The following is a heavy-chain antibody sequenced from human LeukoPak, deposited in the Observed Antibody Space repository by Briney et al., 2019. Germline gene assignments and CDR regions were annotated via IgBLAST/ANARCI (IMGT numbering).Heavy chain of an antibody. CDR3: ARHLEEQQLFCRLESRFCGWFDP. CDR1: GGSISSYY. CDR2: IYYSGST. J-gene: IGHJ5*02. Sequence: KPSETLSLTCTVSGGSISSYYWSWIRQPPGKGLEWIGYIYYSGSTNYNPSLRSRVTISVDTSKNQFSLKLSSVTAADTAVYYCARHLEEQQLFCRLESRFCGWFDPWGQGTLVTVSS. D-gene: IGHD6-13*01. V-gene: IGHV4-59*08.